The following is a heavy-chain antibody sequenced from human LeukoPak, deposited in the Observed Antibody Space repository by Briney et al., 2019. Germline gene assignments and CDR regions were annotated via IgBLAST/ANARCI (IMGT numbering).Heavy chain of an antibody. CDR2: IYPADSTA. CDR1: GYSFTTYW. V-gene: IGHV5-51*01. Sequence: GESLKISCKASGYSFTTYWIGWVRQVPGKGLEWVGVIYPADSTAKYSPSFQGQVTISADKSISTAYLQWSSLKASDTAMYYCVRITEFWAFDIWGQATMVTVSS. J-gene: IGHJ3*02. D-gene: IGHD3-10*01. CDR3: VRITEFWAFDI.